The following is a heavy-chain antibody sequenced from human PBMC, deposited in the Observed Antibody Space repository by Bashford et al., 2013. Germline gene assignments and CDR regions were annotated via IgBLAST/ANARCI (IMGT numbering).Heavy chain of an antibody. Sequence: SETLSLTCTVSGVSISGYYWSWIRQPPGKGLDWIGSIYYSGNTYYNPSFKSRVTISIDTSKNQFSLKLGSVTAADTAVYYCASSITGYSLDSWGQGTLVTVSS. CDR3: ASSITGYSLDS. CDR2: IYYSGNT. CDR1: GVSISGYY. D-gene: IGHD1-26*01. V-gene: IGHV4-59*05. J-gene: IGHJ4*02.